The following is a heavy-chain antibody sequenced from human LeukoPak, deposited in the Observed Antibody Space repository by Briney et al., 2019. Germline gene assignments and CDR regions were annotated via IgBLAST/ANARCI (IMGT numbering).Heavy chain of an antibody. CDR2: IYGGGGGVT. V-gene: IGHV3-53*01. CDR3: ARGRYGGKVDY. D-gene: IGHD4-23*01. J-gene: IGHJ4*02. Sequence: PGGSLRLSCAASGFSVSSNSMSWVRQAPGKGLEWVSVIYGGGGGVTYYVDSIKGRFTISRDNSKNTLYLQMNSLRAGDTAVYYCARGRYGGKVDYWGQGTLVTVSS. CDR1: GFSVSSNS.